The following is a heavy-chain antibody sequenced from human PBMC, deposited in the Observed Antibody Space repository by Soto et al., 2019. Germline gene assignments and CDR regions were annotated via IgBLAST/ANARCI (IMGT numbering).Heavy chain of an antibody. V-gene: IGHV3-23*01. CDR1: GFTFSSYA. J-gene: IGHJ3*02. CDR3: AKDRHTYDFWSGFPDAFDI. Sequence: GGSLRLSCAASGFTFSSYAMSWVRQAPGKGLEWVSAISGSGGSTYYADSVKGRFTISRDNSKNTLYLQMNSLRAEDTAVYYCAKDRHTYDFWSGFPDAFDIWGQGTMVTVSS. CDR2: ISGSGGST. D-gene: IGHD3-3*01.